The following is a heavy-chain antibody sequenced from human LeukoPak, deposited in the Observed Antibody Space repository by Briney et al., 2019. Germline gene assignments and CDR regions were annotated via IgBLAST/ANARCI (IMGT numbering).Heavy chain of an antibody. D-gene: IGHD6-13*01. V-gene: IGHV4-59*08. CDR2: IYYSGST. CDR1: GGSISSYY. Sequence: SETLSLTCTVSGGSISSYYWSWIRQPPGKGLEWIGYIYYSGSTNYNPSLKSRVTISVDTSKNQFSLKLSSVTAADTAVYYCARQSWQQLVRSEFDPWGQGTLVTVSS. J-gene: IGHJ5*02. CDR3: ARQSWQQLVRSEFDP.